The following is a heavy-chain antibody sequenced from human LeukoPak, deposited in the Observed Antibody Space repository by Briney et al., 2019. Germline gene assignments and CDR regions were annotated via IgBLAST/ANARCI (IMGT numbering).Heavy chain of an antibody. CDR2: IYYSGST. V-gene: IGHV4-59*01. J-gene: IGHJ3*02. D-gene: IGHD3-10*01. CDR1: GGSISSYY. CDR3: ARDSPLRSDSGAFDI. Sequence: SETLSLTCTVSGGSISSYYWSWIRQPPGKGLEWIGYIYYSGSTNYNPSLKSRVTISVDTSKNQFSLKLSSVTAADTVVYYCARDSPLRSDSGAFDIWGQGTMVTVSS.